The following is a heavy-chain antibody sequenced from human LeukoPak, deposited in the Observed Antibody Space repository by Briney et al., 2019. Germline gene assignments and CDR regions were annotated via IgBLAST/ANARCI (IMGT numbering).Heavy chain of an antibody. V-gene: IGHV4-61*02. CDR1: GGSISSSSYY. D-gene: IGHD3-3*01. Sequence: SETLSLTCAVSGGSISSSSYYWSWIRQPAGKGLEWIGRIYTSGSTNYNPSLKSRVTMSVDTSKNQFSLKLSSVTAADTAVYYCAREDYDFWSGYYLDYWGQGTLVTVSS. CDR2: IYTSGST. J-gene: IGHJ4*02. CDR3: AREDYDFWSGYYLDY.